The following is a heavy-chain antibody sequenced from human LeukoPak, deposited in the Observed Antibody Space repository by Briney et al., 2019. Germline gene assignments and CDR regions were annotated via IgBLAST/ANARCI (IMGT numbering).Heavy chain of an antibody. V-gene: IGHV4-59*08. CDR1: GGSISSYY. J-gene: IGHJ4*02. Sequence: SETLSLTCTVSGGSISSYYWSWIRQPPGKGLEWIAYISDIGSINYNPSLKSRVTISVDTSKNQFSLKLSSVTAADTAVYYCARHNVGGYDFWSGYYPYYFDYWGQGTLVTVSS. CDR3: ARHNVGGYDFWSGYYPYYFDY. D-gene: IGHD3-3*01. CDR2: ISDIGSI.